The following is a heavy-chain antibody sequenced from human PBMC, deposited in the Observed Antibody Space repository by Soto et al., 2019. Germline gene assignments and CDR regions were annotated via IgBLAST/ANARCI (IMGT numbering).Heavy chain of an antibody. J-gene: IGHJ5*02. CDR3: AGGIPGLAAANYFDP. D-gene: IGHD1-7*01. V-gene: IGHV5-51*01. Sequence: GESLKISCKGSGYRFTTSWIAWVRQMPGKGLEWMGIIHPADSDTTYSPSFQGQVTISADMSISTAYLRLMSLKASDTAIYYWAGGIPGLAAANYFDPWGQGTLVTVSS. CDR1: GYRFTTSW. CDR2: IHPADSDT.